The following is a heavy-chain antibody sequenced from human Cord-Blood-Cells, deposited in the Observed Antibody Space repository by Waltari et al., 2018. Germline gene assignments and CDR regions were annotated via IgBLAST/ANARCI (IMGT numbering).Heavy chain of an antibody. CDR3: AVKGYCSGGSCYREDY. CDR2: INHSGST. J-gene: IGHJ4*02. V-gene: IGHV4-34*01. D-gene: IGHD2-15*01. CDR1: GGSSSGYY. Sequence: QVQLQQWGAGLLKPSETLSLTCAVYGGSSSGYYCSWIRQPPGKGLEWSGEINHSGSTNYNPSLKSRVTISVDTSKNQFSLKLSSVTAADTAVYYCAVKGYCSGGSCYREDYWGQGTLVTVSS.